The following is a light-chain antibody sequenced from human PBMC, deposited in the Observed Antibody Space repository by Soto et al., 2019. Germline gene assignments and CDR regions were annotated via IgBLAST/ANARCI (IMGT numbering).Light chain of an antibody. CDR2: DTF. V-gene: IGLV1-40*01. CDR1: SSNIGAGYD. J-gene: IGLJ3*02. Sequence: QSVLTQPPSVSGAPGQTVSIPCSGSSSNIGAGYDVHWYQQLPGTVPKLVISDTFNRPSGVPDRFSGSKSGTSASLAITGLQAEDEADYYCQAYDNSLGGSVLFGGGTKLTVL. CDR3: QAYDNSLGGSVL.